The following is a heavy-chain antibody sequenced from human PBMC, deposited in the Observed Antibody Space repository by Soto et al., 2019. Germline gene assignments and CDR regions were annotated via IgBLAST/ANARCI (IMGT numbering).Heavy chain of an antibody. D-gene: IGHD1-20*01. CDR3: ARAGIFDLPHITGGNFIHRDAFDI. V-gene: IGHV3-7*01. CDR1: GFTFSSYW. CDR2: IKQDGSEK. J-gene: IGHJ3*02. Sequence: GGSLRLSCAASGFTFSSYWMSWVRQAPGKGLEWVANIKQDGSEKYYVDSVKGRFTISRDNAKNSLYLQMNSLRAEDTAVYYCARAGIFDLPHITGGNFIHRDAFDIWGQGTMVTVSS.